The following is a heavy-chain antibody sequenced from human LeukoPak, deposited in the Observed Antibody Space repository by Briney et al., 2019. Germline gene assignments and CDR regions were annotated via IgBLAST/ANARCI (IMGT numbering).Heavy chain of an antibody. CDR3: ARDRSGYSGYYFDS. CDR1: GGSISSHY. J-gene: IGHJ4*02. D-gene: IGHD3-22*01. Sequence: SETLSLTCTVSGGSISSHYWSWIRQPPGKGLEWIGYIYYSGSTNYNPSLKIRVTISVDTYQNQFSLKLSSVTAADTAVYYCARDRSGYSGYYFDSWGQGTLITVSS. V-gene: IGHV4-59*11. CDR2: IYYSGST.